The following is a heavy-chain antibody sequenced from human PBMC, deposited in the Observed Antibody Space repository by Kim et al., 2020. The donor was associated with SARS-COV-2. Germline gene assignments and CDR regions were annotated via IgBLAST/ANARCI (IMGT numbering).Heavy chain of an antibody. J-gene: IGHJ5*02. D-gene: IGHD5-12*01. Sequence: SETLSLPCAIYGGSFSGYYWSWIRQPPGKGLEWIGEINHSGSTNYNPSLKSRVTISVDTSKNQFSLKLSSVTAADTAVYYCARGAGRWLRYNWFDPWGQGTLVTVSS. V-gene: IGHV4-34*01. CDR2: INHSGST. CDR3: ARGAGRWLRYNWFDP. CDR1: GGSFSGYY.